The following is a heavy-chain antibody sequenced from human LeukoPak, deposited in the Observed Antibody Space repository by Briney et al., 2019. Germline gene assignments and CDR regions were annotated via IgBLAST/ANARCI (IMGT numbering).Heavy chain of an antibody. V-gene: IGHV3-21*01. CDR2: ISSSSSYI. CDR3: ARDLGVGASDY. CDR1: GFTFSSYS. Sequence: GSLRLSCAASGFTFSSYSMSWVRPAPGKGLEWVSSISSSSSYIYYADSVKGRFTISRDNAKNSLYLQMNSLRAEDTAVYYCARDLGVGASDYWGQGTLVTVSS. D-gene: IGHD1-26*01. J-gene: IGHJ4*02.